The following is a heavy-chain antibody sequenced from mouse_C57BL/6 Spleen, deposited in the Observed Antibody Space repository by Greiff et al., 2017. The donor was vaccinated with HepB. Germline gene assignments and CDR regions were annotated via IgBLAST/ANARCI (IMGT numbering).Heavy chain of an antibody. V-gene: IGHV14-3*01. CDR3: AKDYDYFDY. Sequence: SFPFSFTSSCFHIPNTYIHWLKQRPEQGLEWIGRIDPANGNTKYAPKFQGKATITADTSSNTAYLQLSSLTSEDTAIYYCAKDYDYFDYWGQGTTLTVSS. D-gene: IGHD2-4*01. CDR1: CFHIPNTY. CDR2: IDPANGNT. J-gene: IGHJ2*01.